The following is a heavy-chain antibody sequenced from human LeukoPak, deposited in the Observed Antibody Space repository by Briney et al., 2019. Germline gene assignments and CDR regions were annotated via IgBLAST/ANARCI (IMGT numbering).Heavy chain of an antibody. CDR2: IYHSGST. J-gene: IGHJ4*02. CDR1: GYSISSGYY. D-gene: IGHD2-2*01. V-gene: IGHV4-38-2*01. Sequence: SETLSLTCAVSGYSISSGYYWGCIRQPPGKGLEWIGSIYHSGSTYYNPSLKSRVTISVDTSKNQFSLKLSSVTAADTAVYYCARHDIVVVPAATELDYWGQGTLVTVSS. CDR3: ARHDIVVVPAATELDY.